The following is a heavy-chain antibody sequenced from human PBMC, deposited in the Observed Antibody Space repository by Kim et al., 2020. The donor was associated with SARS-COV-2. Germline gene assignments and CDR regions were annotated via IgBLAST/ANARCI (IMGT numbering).Heavy chain of an antibody. CDR3: ARDPLSTFYSSRVFNDY. CDR2: IYHSGST. Sequence: SETLSLTCTVSGYSISSGYYWGWIRQPPGKGLEWIGSIYHSGSTYYNPSLKSRVTISVDTSKNQFSLKLSSVTAADTAVYYCARDPLSTFYSSRVFNDYWGQGTLVTVSS. J-gene: IGHJ4*02. CDR1: GYSISSGYY. V-gene: IGHV4-38-2*02. D-gene: IGHD6-13*01.